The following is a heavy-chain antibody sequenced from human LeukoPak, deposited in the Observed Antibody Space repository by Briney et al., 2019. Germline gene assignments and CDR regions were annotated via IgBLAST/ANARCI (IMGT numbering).Heavy chain of an antibody. D-gene: IGHD5-24*01. Sequence: GESLKISCKGSGYSFTSYWIGWVRQMPGKGLEWMGIIYPGDSDTRYSPSFQGQVTFSADNSIGTAYLQWSSLKASDTAMYYCATSRIMATISSFDYWGQGTLVTVSS. CDR2: IYPGDSDT. J-gene: IGHJ4*02. V-gene: IGHV5-51*01. CDR3: ATSRIMATISSFDY. CDR1: GYSFTSYW.